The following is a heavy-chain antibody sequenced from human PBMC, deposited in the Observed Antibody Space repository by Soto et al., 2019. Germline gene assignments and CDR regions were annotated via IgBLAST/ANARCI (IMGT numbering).Heavy chain of an antibody. CDR1: GFTFSFYP. V-gene: IGHV3-30*04. Sequence: QVQLGESGGGVVQPGRSLRLSCAASGFTFSFYPMHWVRQAPGKGMEWVTLISFDRQNIKYADSVKGRFTVSRDNSNNLLYLVMNNLSPEDTAIYDCACDPVEMARITVGYYLDSWGQGTLVTVSS. J-gene: IGHJ4*02. CDR2: ISFDRQNI. D-gene: IGHD3-10*01. CDR3: ACDPVEMARITVGYYLDS.